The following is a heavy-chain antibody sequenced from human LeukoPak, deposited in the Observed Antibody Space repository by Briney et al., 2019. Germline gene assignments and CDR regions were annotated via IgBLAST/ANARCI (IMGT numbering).Heavy chain of an antibody. D-gene: IGHD3-10*01. V-gene: IGHV3-11*04. Sequence: GGALRLSCAASGFTFSDYYMSWIRQAPGKGLEWVSYISNSGSTKYYEDSLKGRFTISRDNAKNSLYLQMNSLRAEDTAVYYCAREAQIITMVRGYFDYWGQGTLVTVSS. CDR3: AREAQIITMVRGYFDY. CDR2: ISNSGSTK. J-gene: IGHJ4*02. CDR1: GFTFSDYY.